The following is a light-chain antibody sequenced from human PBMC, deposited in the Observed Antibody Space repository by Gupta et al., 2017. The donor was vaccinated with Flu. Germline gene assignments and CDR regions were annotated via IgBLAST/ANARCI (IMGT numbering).Light chain of an antibody. J-gene: IGKJ1*01. CDR1: QSIDHW. V-gene: IGKV1-5*03. CDR2: KAS. Sequence: DLRMAPSPSTLSASMGDTVTISCRASQSIDHWLAWYQQKPGKAPKLLIYKASSLENGVPSRFSGSGSGTKFTLTINGLQSDDLATYFCQQYYSYRTFGQGTKVEIK. CDR3: QQYYSYRT.